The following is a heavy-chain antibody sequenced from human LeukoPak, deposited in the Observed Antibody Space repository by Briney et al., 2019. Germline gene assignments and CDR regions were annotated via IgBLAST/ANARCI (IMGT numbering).Heavy chain of an antibody. CDR1: GFTFSNYG. V-gene: IGHV3-23*01. CDR2: ISGSGGNT. D-gene: IGHD6-19*01. J-gene: IGHJ6*03. CDR3: AKGSKAVLFTRDHYMDV. Sequence: GGSLRLSCAASGFTFSNYGMSWVRQAPGKGLEWVSAISGSGGNTYYAGSVKGRFTISRDNSKNTLYLHMNSLRAEDTAVYFCAKGSKAVLFTRDHYMDVWGKGTTVTISS.